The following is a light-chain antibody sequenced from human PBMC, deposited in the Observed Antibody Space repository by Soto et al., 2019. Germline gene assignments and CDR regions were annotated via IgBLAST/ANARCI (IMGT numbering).Light chain of an antibody. Sequence: QSALTQPASVSGSPGQSIAISCTGTNSDVGGYNYVSWYLQHPGKAPKLMLYDVSNRPSGVSSRFSGSKSGNTASLTISGLQAEDEADYYCNSYTSSSTYVFGTGTKVTVL. CDR1: NSDVGGYNY. CDR3: NSYTSSSTYV. CDR2: DVS. J-gene: IGLJ1*01. V-gene: IGLV2-14*01.